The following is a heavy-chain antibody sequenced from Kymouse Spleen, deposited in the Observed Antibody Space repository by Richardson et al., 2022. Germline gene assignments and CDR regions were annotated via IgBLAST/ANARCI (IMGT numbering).Heavy chain of an antibody. CDR2: INHSGST. D-gene: IGHD3-10*01,IGHD3-16*02,IGHD5-24*01. CDR3: ARVEGIYYYYGMDV. CDR1: GGSFSGYY. V-gene: IGHV4-34*01. J-gene: IGHJ6*02. Sequence: QVQLQQWGAGLLKPSETLSLTCAVYGGSFSGYYWSWIRQPPGKGLEWIGEINHSGSTNYNPSLKSRVTISVDTSKNQFSLKLSSVTAADTAVYYCARVEGIYYYYGMDVWGQGTTVTVSS.